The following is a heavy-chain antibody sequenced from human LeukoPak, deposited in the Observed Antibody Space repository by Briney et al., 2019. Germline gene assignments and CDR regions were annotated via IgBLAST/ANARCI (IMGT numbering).Heavy chain of an antibody. Sequence: GGSLRLSCAASGFTFSSHVMSWVRQARGKGLEWVSTINGAGDNTRYAETVKGRFAISRDNSKNTLYLHMSDLRAEDTAIYYCAKVTVCFGCYFDFWGQGTPVTVSS. J-gene: IGHJ4*02. CDR2: INGAGDNT. V-gene: IGHV3-23*01. CDR1: GFTFSSHV. D-gene: IGHD3-16*01. CDR3: AKVTVCFGCYFDF.